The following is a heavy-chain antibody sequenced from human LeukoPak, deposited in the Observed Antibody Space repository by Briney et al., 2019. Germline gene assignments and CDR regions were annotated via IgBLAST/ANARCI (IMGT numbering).Heavy chain of an antibody. CDR3: ARQPRTTYYGSGSSNMGYYYYMDV. D-gene: IGHD3-10*01. Sequence: GGSLRLSCGASGFTFTYYGMHWVRQAPGKGLEWVTFVRSDGSDKYYADSVKGRFTLSRDNSKNTVYLQMNSLRPEDTAVYYCARQPRTTYYGSGSSNMGYYYYMDVWGKGTTVTISS. CDR1: GFTFTYYG. CDR2: VRSDGSDK. J-gene: IGHJ6*03. V-gene: IGHV3-30*02.